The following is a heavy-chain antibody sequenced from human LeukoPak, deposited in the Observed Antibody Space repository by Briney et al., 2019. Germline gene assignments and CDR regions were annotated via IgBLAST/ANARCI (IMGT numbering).Heavy chain of an antibody. D-gene: IGHD5-18*01. CDR2: IYSGGGT. Sequence: GGSLRLSCAASGFTFSSYEMNWVRQAPGKGLEWVSVIYSGGGTYYADSVKGRFTISRDKSKNTLYLLMNSLRAEDTALFYCAARWGYNGFDIWGQGTMVAVSS. CDR3: AARWGYNGFDI. J-gene: IGHJ3*02. CDR1: GFTFSSYE. V-gene: IGHV3-53*01.